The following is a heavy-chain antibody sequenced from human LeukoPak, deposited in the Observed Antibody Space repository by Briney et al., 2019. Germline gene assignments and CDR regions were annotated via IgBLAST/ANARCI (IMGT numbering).Heavy chain of an antibody. CDR3: ARAFSSTSRGWFDP. CDR2: ISAYNGNT. V-gene: IGHV1-18*01. J-gene: IGHJ5*02. D-gene: IGHD2-2*01. Sequence: ASVTVSCKASGYTFTSYGISWVRQAPGQGLEWMGWISAYNGNTNYAQKLQGRVTMTTDTSTSTAYMELRSLRSDDTAVYYCARAFSSTSRGWFDPWGQGTLVTVSS. CDR1: GYTFTSYG.